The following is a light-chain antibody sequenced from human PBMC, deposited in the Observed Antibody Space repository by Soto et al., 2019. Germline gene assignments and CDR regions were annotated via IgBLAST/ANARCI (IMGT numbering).Light chain of an antibody. CDR1: QSVSANY. CDR3: QQYGSSPIT. Sequence: EIVLTQSPVTLSLSPGERATLSCRASQSVSANYLAWYRQKPGQAPRLLIYEASNRATGIPDRFSGSGSGTDFTLTISRLEPEDFAVYYCQQYGSSPITFGQGTRLEIK. V-gene: IGKV3-20*01. J-gene: IGKJ5*01. CDR2: EAS.